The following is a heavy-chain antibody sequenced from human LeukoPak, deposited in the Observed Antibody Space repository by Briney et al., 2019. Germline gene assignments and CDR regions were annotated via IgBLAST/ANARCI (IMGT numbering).Heavy chain of an antibody. J-gene: IGHJ6*02. D-gene: IGHD3-10*01. CDR2: IYYSGCT. CDR1: GCSISSGDYY. CDR3: VRSNFNGAKGYGMDV. V-gene: IGHV4-30-4*01. Sequence: DPSETLSLTCTVSGCSISSGDYYWSWIRQPPGKGLEWIGYIYYSGCTYYNPSLKSRVTISTDTSKNQFSLKLSSVTAADTGVYYCVRSNFNGAKGYGMDVWGQGSAVTVSS.